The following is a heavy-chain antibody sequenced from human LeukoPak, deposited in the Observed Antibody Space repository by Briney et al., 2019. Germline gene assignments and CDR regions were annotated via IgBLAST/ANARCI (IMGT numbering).Heavy chain of an antibody. D-gene: IGHD5-24*01. CDR3: ARDLRDGYNSALPYYFDY. Sequence: GGPLRLSCAASGFTFSSYWMSWVRQAPGKGLEWVANIKQDGSEKYYVDSVKGRFTISRDNAKNSLYLQMNSLRAEDTAVYYCARDLRDGYNSALPYYFDYWGQGTLVTVSS. CDR1: GFTFSSYW. J-gene: IGHJ4*02. V-gene: IGHV3-7*01. CDR2: IKQDGSEK.